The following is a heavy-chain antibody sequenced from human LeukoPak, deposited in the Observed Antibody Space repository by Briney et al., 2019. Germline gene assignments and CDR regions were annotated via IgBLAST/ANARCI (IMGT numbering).Heavy chain of an antibody. D-gene: IGHD3-22*01. J-gene: IGHJ4*02. CDR3: AKIISTGAYDSSGYNYFDY. CDR1: GFTFSSYA. V-gene: IGHV3-23*01. Sequence: PGGSLRLSCAASGFTFSSYAMSWVRQAPGKGLQWVSAIGGSAAGTYYADSVKGRFTISRDNSRNTLYLQMNSLSAEDTAVYYCAKIISTGAYDSSGYNYFDYWGQGALVTVSS. CDR2: IGGSAAGT.